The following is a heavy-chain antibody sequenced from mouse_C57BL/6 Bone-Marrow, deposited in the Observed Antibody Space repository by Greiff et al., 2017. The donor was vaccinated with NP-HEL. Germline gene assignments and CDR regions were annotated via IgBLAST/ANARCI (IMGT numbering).Heavy chain of an antibody. CDR2: IDPSDSYT. CDR3: AREDERSYFDY. Sequence: QVQLQQPGAELVKPGASVKLSCKASGYTFTSYWMQWVKQRPGQGLKWIGEIDPSDSYTNYNQKFKGKATLTVDTSSSTAYMQLSSLTSEDSAVYYCAREDERSYFDYWGKGTTLTVSS. V-gene: IGHV1-50*01. CDR1: GYTFTSYW. J-gene: IGHJ2*01.